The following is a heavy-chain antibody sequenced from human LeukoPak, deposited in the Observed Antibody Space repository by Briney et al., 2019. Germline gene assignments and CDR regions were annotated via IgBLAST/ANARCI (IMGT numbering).Heavy chain of an antibody. J-gene: IGHJ4*02. CDR2: ISYDGSNK. CDR3: ARGVATVDY. D-gene: IGHD5-12*01. Sequence: GGSLRLSCAASGFTFSSYAMHWVRQAPGTGLEWVAVISYDGSNKYYADSVRGRFTISRDNSKNALDLQMNSLRAEDTAVYYCARGVATVDYWGQGTLVTVSS. CDR1: GFTFSSYA. V-gene: IGHV3-30*01.